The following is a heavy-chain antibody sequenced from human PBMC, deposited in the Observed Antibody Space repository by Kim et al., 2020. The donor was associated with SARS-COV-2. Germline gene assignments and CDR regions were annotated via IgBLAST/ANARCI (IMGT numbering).Heavy chain of an antibody. D-gene: IGHD3-10*01. V-gene: IGHV3-30-3*01. J-gene: IGHJ4*02. CDR2: TSHDDSRQ. CDR1: GFFFNDYA. CDR3: ARDSEHSGSFLDY. Sequence: GGSLRLSCAASGFFFNDYAMHWVRQAPGKGPQWLAVTSHDDSRQHYADSVKGRFSISRDNSRYTVYLHMNRLRPEDTALYYCARDSEHSGSFLDYWGQGT.